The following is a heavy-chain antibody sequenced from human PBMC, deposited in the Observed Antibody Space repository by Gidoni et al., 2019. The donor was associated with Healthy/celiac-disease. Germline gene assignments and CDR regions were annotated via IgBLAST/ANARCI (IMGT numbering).Heavy chain of an antibody. CDR1: GFTFSSYA. V-gene: IGHV3-30-3*01. J-gene: IGHJ2*01. Sequence: QVQLVESGGGVVQPGRSLRLSCADSGFTFSSYALHWVRPAPGKGLEWVSVISYDGSNKYYADSVKGRFTSSRDNSKNTLYLQMNSLRAEDTAVYYCARDPPPYYDILTGWYFDLWGRGTLVTVSS. CDR3: ARDPPPYYDILTGWYFDL. D-gene: IGHD3-9*01. CDR2: ISYDGSNK.